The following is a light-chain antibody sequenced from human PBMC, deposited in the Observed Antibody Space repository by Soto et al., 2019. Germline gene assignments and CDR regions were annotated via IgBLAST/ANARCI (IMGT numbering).Light chain of an antibody. J-gene: IGKJ2*01. CDR3: QQYDDWPPYT. CDR2: GVS. Sequence: EIVMTQSPAILSVSPGERVTLSCRASQSVSSNLAWYQQRPGQAPRLLSYGVSTRATGVPARFAGSGSGTEFTLTIGSLQSEDFAVYYCQQYDDWPPYTFGQGTMLGIK. CDR1: QSVSSN. V-gene: IGKV3-15*01.